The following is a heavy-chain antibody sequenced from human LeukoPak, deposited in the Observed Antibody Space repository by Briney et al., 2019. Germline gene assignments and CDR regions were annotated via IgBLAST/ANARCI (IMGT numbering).Heavy chain of an antibody. V-gene: IGHV3-21*01. CDR2: ISSSSSYI. Sequence: PGGSLRLSCAASGFTFSSYSMNWVRQAPGKGLEWVSSISSSSSYIYYADSVKGRFTISRDNAKNSLYLQMNSLRAEDTAVYYCARARKVVVVAGWGAPDYWGQGTLVTVS. CDR3: ARARKVVVVAGWGAPDY. CDR1: GFTFSSYS. J-gene: IGHJ4*02. D-gene: IGHD2-15*01.